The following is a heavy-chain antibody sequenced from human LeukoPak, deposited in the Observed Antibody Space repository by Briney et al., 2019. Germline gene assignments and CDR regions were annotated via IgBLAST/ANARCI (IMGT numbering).Heavy chain of an antibody. CDR2: IWYDGSNK. CDR1: GFTFSSYG. V-gene: IGHV3-33*01. J-gene: IGHJ4*02. Sequence: GGSLRLSCAASGFTFSSYGMHWVRQAPGKGLEWVAVIWYDGSNKYYADSVKGRFTISRDNSKNTLYLQMNSLRAEDTAVYYCARDRTRFTTVVTPAGGYWGQGTLVTVSS. D-gene: IGHD4-23*01. CDR3: ARDRTRFTTVVTPAGGY.